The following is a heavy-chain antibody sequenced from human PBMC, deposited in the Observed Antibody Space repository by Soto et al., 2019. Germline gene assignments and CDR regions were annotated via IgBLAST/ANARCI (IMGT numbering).Heavy chain of an antibody. Sequence: PSETLSLTCAVYGGSFSGYYWSWIRQPPGKGLEWIGEINHSGSTNYNPSLKSRVTISVDTSKNQFSLKLSSVTAADTAVYYCARGIAARRELDYWGQGTLVNVSS. CDR2: INHSGST. CDR3: ARGIAARRELDY. D-gene: IGHD6-6*01. V-gene: IGHV4-34*01. CDR1: GGSFSGYY. J-gene: IGHJ4*02.